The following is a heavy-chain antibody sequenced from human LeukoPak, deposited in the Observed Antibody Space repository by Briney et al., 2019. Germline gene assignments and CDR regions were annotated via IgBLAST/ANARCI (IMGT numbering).Heavy chain of an antibody. V-gene: IGHV3-23*01. J-gene: IGHJ4*02. CDR3: AKDRDFGGTYRVFDY. D-gene: IGHD1-26*01. CDR2: ISGNGGST. CDR1: GFTFSSYW. Sequence: GGSLRLSCAASGFTFSSYWMSWVRQAPGKGLEWVSGISGNGGSTYYADSVKGRFTIYREKSKNMMYLQMNSLRAEDTAVYYCAKDRDFGGTYRVFDYWGQGTLVTVSS.